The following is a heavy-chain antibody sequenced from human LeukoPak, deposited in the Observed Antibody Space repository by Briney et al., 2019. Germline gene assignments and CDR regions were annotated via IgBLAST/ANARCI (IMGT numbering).Heavy chain of an antibody. V-gene: IGHV3-30-3*01. D-gene: IGHD6-19*01. CDR1: GFTFSGYW. J-gene: IGHJ4*02. CDR3: ARDTLPYSSGWYGVDY. CDR2: ISYDGSNK. Sequence: GGSLRLSCADSGFTFSGYWMNWVRQAPGKGLEWVAVISYDGSNKYYADSVKGRFTISRDNSKNTLYLQMNSLRAEDTAVYYCARDTLPYSSGWYGVDYWGQGTLVTVSS.